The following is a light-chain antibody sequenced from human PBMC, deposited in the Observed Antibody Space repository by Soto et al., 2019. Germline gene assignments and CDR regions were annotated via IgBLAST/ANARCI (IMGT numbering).Light chain of an antibody. CDR2: GAS. CDR1: QSVSSSY. V-gene: IGKV3-20*01. J-gene: IGKJ5*01. Sequence: EIVLTQSPGTLSLSPGERATLSCTASQSVSSSYLAWYQQKPGQAPRLLIYGASTRATGIPDRFSGSGSATDFTLTISRLEPEDFAVYYCQQYDNSPQVTFGQGTRLEIK. CDR3: QQYDNSPQVT.